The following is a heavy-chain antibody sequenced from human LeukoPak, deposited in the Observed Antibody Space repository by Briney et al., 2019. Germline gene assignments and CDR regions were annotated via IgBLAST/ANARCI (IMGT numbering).Heavy chain of an antibody. CDR1: GFTFSNYS. Sequence: PGGSLRLSCAASGFTFSNYSMSWVRQAPGKGLEWVSAISGSGGDTFYTDSVKGRFTISRDNSKNTLYLQMNSLRAEDTAVYYCANLNTVASHQGLDYWGQGTLVTVSS. V-gene: IGHV3-23*01. CDR3: ANLNTVASHQGLDY. D-gene: IGHD5-12*01. CDR2: ISGSGGDT. J-gene: IGHJ4*02.